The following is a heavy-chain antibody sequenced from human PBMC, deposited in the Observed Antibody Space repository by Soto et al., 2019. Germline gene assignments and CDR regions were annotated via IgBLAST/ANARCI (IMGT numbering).Heavy chain of an antibody. D-gene: IGHD5-12*01. CDR1: GGSISSYY. CDR3: ARHSHYDLPFGP. Sequence: SETLSLTCTVSGGSISSYYWSWIRQPPGKGLEWIGYIYYSGSTNYNPSLKSRVTISVDTSKNQFSLKLSSVTAADTAVYYCARHSHYDLPFGPWGQGTLVTVSS. V-gene: IGHV4-59*08. CDR2: IYYSGST. J-gene: IGHJ5*02.